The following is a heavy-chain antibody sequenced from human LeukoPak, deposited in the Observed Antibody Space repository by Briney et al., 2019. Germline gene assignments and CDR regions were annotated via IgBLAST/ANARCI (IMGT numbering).Heavy chain of an antibody. Sequence: LGESLKISCQGSGYTFTSYGIGGVGQMPGKGLEWMGIIYPGDSDTRYNPSFQGQVTISADKSITTAYLQWSSLKASDTAMYYCARLGYCSGGSCYPIDAFDFWGQGTMVTVAS. D-gene: IGHD2-15*01. CDR1: GYTFTSYG. V-gene: IGHV5-51*01. CDR2: IYPGDSDT. J-gene: IGHJ3*01. CDR3: ARLGYCSGGSCYPIDAFDF.